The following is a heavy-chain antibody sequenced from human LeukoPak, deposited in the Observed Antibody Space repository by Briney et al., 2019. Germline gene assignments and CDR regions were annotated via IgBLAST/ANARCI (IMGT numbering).Heavy chain of an antibody. J-gene: IGHJ3*02. V-gene: IGHV1-18*01. CDR2: ISAYNGNT. CDR1: GYTFTSHG. CDR3: ARIRAAAGNDAFDI. Sequence: ASVKVSCKASGYTFTSHGISWVRQAPGQGLEWMGWISAYNGNTNYAQKLQGRVTMTTDTSTSTAYMELRSLRSDDTAVYYCARIRAAAGNDAFDIWGQGTMVTVSS. D-gene: IGHD6-13*01.